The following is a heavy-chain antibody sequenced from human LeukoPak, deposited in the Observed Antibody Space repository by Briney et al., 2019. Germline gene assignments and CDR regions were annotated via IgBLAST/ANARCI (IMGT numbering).Heavy chain of an antibody. Sequence: AASVKVSCKASGGTFSSYAISWVRQAPGQGLEWMGGIIPIFGTANYAQKFQGRVTITADESTSTAYMELNSLRSDDTAVYYCANAKPQGSDRDFDYWGQGTLVTVSS. V-gene: IGHV1-69*01. CDR3: ANAKPQGSDRDFDY. CDR2: IIPIFGTA. D-gene: IGHD1-14*01. J-gene: IGHJ4*02. CDR1: GGTFSSYA.